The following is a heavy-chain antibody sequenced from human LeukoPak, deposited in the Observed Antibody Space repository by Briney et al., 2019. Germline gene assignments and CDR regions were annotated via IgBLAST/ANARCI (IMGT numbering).Heavy chain of an antibody. CDR1: GGSISSGSYY. V-gene: IGHV4-61*02. CDR3: ARGEGSGGYYSYFDY. CDR2: IYTSGST. D-gene: IGHD1-26*01. J-gene: IGHJ4*02. Sequence: PSETLSLTCTASGGSISSGSYYWSWIRQPAGKGLEWIGRIYTSGSTNYNPSLKSRVTISVDTSKNQFSLKLSSVTAADTAVYYCARGEGSGGYYSYFDYWGQGTLVTVSS.